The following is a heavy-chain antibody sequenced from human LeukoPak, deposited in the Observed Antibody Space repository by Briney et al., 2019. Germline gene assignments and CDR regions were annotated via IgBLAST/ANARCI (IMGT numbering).Heavy chain of an antibody. J-gene: IGHJ4*02. CDR2: ISGSGGST. CDR3: AKAIHYYGSGYYFDY. Sequence: AGGSLRLSCTASGFTFSSYDMSWVRQAPGKGLEWVSPISGSGGSTYYADSVKGRFTISRDNSKNTLYLQMNSLRAEDTAVYYCAKAIHYYGSGYYFDYWGQGTLVTVSS. V-gene: IGHV3-23*01. CDR1: GFTFSSYD. D-gene: IGHD3-10*01.